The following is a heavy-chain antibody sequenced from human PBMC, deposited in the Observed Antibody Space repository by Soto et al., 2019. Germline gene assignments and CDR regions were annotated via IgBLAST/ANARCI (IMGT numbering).Heavy chain of an antibody. CDR3: ARVREGQMATLYYFDY. Sequence: ETLSLTCTVSGGSLSSYYWSWIRQPPGKGLEWIGYIYYSGSTNYNPSLKSRVTISVDTSKNQFSLKLSSVTAADTAVYYCARVREGQMATLYYFDYWGQGTLVTVSS. J-gene: IGHJ4*02. D-gene: IGHD5-12*01. CDR2: IYYSGST. V-gene: IGHV4-59*01. CDR1: GGSLSSYY.